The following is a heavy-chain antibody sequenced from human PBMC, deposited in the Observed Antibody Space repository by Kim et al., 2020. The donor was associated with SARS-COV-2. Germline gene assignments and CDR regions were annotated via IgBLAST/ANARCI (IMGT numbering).Heavy chain of an antibody. CDR3: ARGSDLVVVAAGYYYYH. CDR1: GFTFSSFS. CDR2: ISSSSSYI. J-gene: IGHJ6*03. V-gene: IGHV3-21*01. D-gene: IGHD6-25*01. Sequence: GGSLRLSCAASGFTFSSFSMHWVRQTPGKGLEWVSSISSSSSYIYYEDSVKGRFTISRDNSKNTLYLQMNSLRAEDTAVYYCARGSDLVVVAAGYYYYH.